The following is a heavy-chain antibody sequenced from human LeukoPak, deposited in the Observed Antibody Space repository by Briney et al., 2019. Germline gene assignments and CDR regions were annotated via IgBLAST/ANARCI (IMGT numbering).Heavy chain of an antibody. D-gene: IGHD6-19*01. Sequence: GASVKVSCKTSGYTFTSNYMHWVRQAPGQGLELMGAINPSGGSTNYEQKFQGRVTLTRDTSTSTVSMEVSTLISHDTAVYYSAREIALAGKTFDYWGQGILVSVSS. V-gene: IGHV1-46*01. CDR1: GYTFTSNY. J-gene: IGHJ4*02. CDR3: AREIALAGKTFDY. CDR2: INPSGGST.